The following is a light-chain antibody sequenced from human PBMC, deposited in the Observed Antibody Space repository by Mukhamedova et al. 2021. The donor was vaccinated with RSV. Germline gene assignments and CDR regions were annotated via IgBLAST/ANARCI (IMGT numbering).Light chain of an antibody. CDR2: EVS. J-gene: IGLJ2*01. Sequence: SDVGGYNYVSWYQQHPGKAPKLMIYEVSNRPSGVSNRFSGSKSGNTASLTISGLQAEDEADYYCSSYTSSSTVFGGGTKLTVL. CDR3: SSYTSSSTV. V-gene: IGLV2-14*01. CDR1: SDVGGYNY.